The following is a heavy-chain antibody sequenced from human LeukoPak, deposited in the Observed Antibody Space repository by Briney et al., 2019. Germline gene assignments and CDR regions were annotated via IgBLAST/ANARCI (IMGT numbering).Heavy chain of an antibody. CDR3: AKRPAAVRGVIPYLDY. V-gene: IGHV3-23*01. Sequence: QPGGSLRLFCAASGFMFSSFSMSWVRHVPGKGLEWVSTISAGGSTYYADSVKGRFTISRDNSKNTLFLQMNSLRAEDTAIYYCAKRPAAVRGVIPYLDYWGQGTLVTVSS. CDR1: GFMFSSFS. CDR2: ISAGGST. J-gene: IGHJ4*02. D-gene: IGHD3-10*02.